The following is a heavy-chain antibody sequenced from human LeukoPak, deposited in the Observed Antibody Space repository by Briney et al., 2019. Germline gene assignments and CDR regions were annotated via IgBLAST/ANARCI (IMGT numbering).Heavy chain of an antibody. V-gene: IGHV3-74*01. CDR3: ARAPSEIGGYYPEYFRH. D-gene: IGHD3-22*01. Sequence: PGGSLRLSCAASGFTFSSYWMHWVRQAPGKGLVWVSRIKSDGSTRYADSVKGRFTVSRDNAKNTVSLKMNSLRAEDTGVYYCARAPSEIGGYYPEYFRHWGQGTLVIVSS. CDR1: GFTFSSYW. J-gene: IGHJ1*01. CDR2: IKSDGST.